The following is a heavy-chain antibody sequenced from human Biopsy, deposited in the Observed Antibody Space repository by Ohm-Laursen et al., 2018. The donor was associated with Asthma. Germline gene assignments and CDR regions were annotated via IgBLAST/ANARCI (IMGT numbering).Heavy chain of an antibody. D-gene: IGHD6-19*01. V-gene: IGHV1-69*13. Sequence: SVKVSCMAPGGTFSNFAISWVRQAPGQGLEWLGGIMTVFGTTNYAQKFQDRVTITADESTSTAYMEVTSLRSEDTAIYYCARCQVGYSSGWSLLLKKIYYSGMDVWGQGTAVTVSS. CDR2: IMTVFGTT. CDR3: ARCQVGYSSGWSLLLKKIYYSGMDV. J-gene: IGHJ6*02. CDR1: GGTFSNFA.